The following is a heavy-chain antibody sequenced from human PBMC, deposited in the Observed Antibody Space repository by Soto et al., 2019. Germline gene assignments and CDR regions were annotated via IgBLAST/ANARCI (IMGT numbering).Heavy chain of an antibody. Sequence: QVQLVESGGGVVQPGRSLRLSCAASGFTFSSHAMNWVRQAPGKGLEWVAVISYDGSNEYNSESVKGRFTISRDNSKNTLPLQMNSLRAEDTAMYFCARGTTTADFTGMDVWGQGTTVTVSS. J-gene: IGHJ6*02. CDR3: ARGTTTADFTGMDV. D-gene: IGHD2-2*01. CDR1: GFTFSSHA. CDR2: ISYDGSNE. V-gene: IGHV3-30-3*01.